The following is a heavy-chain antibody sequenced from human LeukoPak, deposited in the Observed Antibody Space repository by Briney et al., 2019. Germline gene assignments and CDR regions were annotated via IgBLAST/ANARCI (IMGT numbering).Heavy chain of an antibody. CDR1: GFTFSNYW. J-gene: IGHJ4*02. V-gene: IGHV3-7*03. CDR2: IKQAGSEK. D-gene: IGHD6-6*01. CDR3: ARDALLPLAARTRSYFDY. Sequence: GGSLRLSCAASGFTFSNYWMSWVRQAPAKGLEWVANIKQAGSEKYYVDSVKGRFTISRDNAKNSLFLQMNSLRAEDTAVYYCARDALLPLAARTRSYFDYWGQGTLVTVSS.